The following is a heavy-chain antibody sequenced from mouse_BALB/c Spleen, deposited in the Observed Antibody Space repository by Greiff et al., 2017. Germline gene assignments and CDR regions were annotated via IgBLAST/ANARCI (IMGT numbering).Heavy chain of an antibody. Sequence: DVQLQESGPGLVKPSQSLSLTCSVTGYSITSGYYWNWIRQFPGNKLEWMGYISYDGSNNYNPSLKNRISITRDTSKNQFFLKLNSVTTEDTATYYCARDGSHFDYWGQGTTLTVSS. CDR3: ARDGSHFDY. D-gene: IGHD2-2*01. CDR1: GYSITSGYY. V-gene: IGHV3-6*02. CDR2: ISYDGSN. J-gene: IGHJ2*01.